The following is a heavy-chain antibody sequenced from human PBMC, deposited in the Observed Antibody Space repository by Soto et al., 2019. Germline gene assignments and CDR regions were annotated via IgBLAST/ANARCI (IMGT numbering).Heavy chain of an antibody. CDR1: GGSINSYY. Sequence: PSETLSLTCSVSGGSINSYYWAWIRQSPGKGLEWIGYIFYTGSTNYNPSLKSRVTISVDTSKNQFSLKLSSVTAADTAVYYCARVLFGRGNWFDPWGQGTLVTVSS. J-gene: IGHJ5*02. CDR2: IFYTGST. V-gene: IGHV4-59*01. CDR3: ARVLFGRGNWFDP. D-gene: IGHD3-3*01.